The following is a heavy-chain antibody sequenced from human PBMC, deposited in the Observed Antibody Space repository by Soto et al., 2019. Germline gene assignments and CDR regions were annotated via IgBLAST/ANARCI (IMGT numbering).Heavy chain of an antibody. D-gene: IGHD1-1*01. CDR2: ISNSGSSI. CDR3: ARGIGYSAQDY. V-gene: IGHV3-48*01. Sequence: GGSLRLSCAASGFTLSSYMMNWVRQAPGQGLEWISYISNSGSSIDYADSVKGRFTISRDNAKNTLYVQMNSLRAEDTAVYYCARGIGYSAQDYWGQGTPVTVSS. CDR1: GFTLSSYM. J-gene: IGHJ4*02.